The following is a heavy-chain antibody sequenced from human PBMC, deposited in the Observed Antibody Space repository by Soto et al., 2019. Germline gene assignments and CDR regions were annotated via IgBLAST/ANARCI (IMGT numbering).Heavy chain of an antibody. CDR2: IIPIFGTA. V-gene: IGHV1-69*01. J-gene: IGHJ5*02. CDR1: GGTFSSYA. CDR3: ARTAPVVVVAAPPFAWFDP. Sequence: QVQLVQSGAEVKKPGSSVKVSCKASGGTFSSYAISWVRQAPGQGLEWMGGIIPIFGTANYAQKFQGRVTITADESMSTAYMELGSLRSEDTAVYYCARTAPVVVVAAPPFAWFDPWGEGTLVTVSS. D-gene: IGHD2-15*01.